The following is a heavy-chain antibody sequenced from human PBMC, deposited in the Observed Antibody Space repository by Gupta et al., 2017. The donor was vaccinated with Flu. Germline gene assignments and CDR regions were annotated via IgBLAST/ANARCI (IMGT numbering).Heavy chain of an antibody. V-gene: IGHV3-23*01. D-gene: IGHD6-13*01. J-gene: IGHJ4*02. Sequence: GLEWVSAIGGSGESTNYADSVKGRFTISRDNSKNTLYLEMYSLRAEDTAVYYCAKPKAAAGASWGRDFDYWGQGTLVTVSS. CDR3: AKPKAAAGASWGRDFDY. CDR2: IGGSGEST.